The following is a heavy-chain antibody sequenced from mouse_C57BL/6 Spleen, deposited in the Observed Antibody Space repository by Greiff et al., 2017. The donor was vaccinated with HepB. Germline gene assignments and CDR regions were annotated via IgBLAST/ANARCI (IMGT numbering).Heavy chain of an antibody. CDR1: GYTFTSYW. CDR2: IDPSDSET. CDR3: ARWGVYYGSRPWYFDV. D-gene: IGHD1-1*01. V-gene: IGHV1-52*01. J-gene: IGHJ1*03. Sequence: VQLQQPGAELVRPGSSVKLSCKASGYTFTSYWMHWVKQRPIQGLEWIGNIDPSDSETHYNQKFKDKATLTVDKSSSTAYMQLSSLTSEDSAVYYCARWGVYYGSRPWYFDVWGTGTSVTVSS.